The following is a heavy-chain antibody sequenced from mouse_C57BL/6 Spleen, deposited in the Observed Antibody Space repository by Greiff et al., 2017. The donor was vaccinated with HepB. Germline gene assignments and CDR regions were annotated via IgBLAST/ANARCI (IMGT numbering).Heavy chain of an antibody. D-gene: IGHD1-1*01. CDR3: VRQNYGSSWYFDV. CDR2: IRSKSNNYAT. Sequence: DAGGGLVQPKGSLKLSCAASGFSFNTYAMNWVRQAPGKGLEWVARIRSKSNNYATYYADSVKDRFTISRDDSESMLYLQMNNLKTEDTAMYYCVRQNYGSSWYFDVWGTGTTVTVSS. V-gene: IGHV10-1*01. J-gene: IGHJ1*03. CDR1: GFSFNTYA.